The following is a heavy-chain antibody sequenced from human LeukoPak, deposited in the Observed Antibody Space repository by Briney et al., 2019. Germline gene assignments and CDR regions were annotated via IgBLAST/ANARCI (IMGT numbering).Heavy chain of an antibody. CDR3: ARAGEKIFDY. CDR2: ITGSGTII. CDR1: GFTFSSYE. Sequence: GSLRLSRAASGFTFSSYEMNWVRQAPGKGLEWVSFITGSGTIIYYADSAKGRFTISRDNAKNSLYLQMNSLRAEDTAVYYCARAGEKIFDYWGQGTLVTVSS. J-gene: IGHJ4*02. D-gene: IGHD7-27*01. V-gene: IGHV3-48*03.